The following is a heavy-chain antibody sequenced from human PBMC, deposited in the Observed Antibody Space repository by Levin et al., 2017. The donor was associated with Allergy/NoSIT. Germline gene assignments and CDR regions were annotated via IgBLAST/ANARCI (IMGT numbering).Heavy chain of an antibody. CDR1: GGSITSYY. CDR3: ARVRGVTFFKKNRDYFDF. D-gene: IGHD3-10*01. CDR2: ISYTGNT. J-gene: IGHJ4*02. V-gene: IGHV4-59*01. Sequence: SETLSLTCTVSGGSITSYYWSWIRQPPGKGLEWIGYISYTGNTNYNPSLKSRVTISLDTSKNQFSLKLNSVTAADTAVYYCARVRGVTFFKKNRDYFDFWGQGNLVTVSS.